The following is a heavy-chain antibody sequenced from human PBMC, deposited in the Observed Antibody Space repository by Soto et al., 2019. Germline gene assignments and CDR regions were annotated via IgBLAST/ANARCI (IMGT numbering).Heavy chain of an antibody. CDR2: ISASGRDI. CDR3: AKGKTSGWYYFDY. CDR1: GFTFSNFA. D-gene: IGHD6-19*01. J-gene: IGHJ4*02. Sequence: QSGGSLRLSCAASGFTFSNFAMSWVRQAPGRGLEWVSGISASGRDIHYADSVKDRFTVSRDNSKNTLYLQMNSLRAEDTAIYYCAKGKTSGWYYFDYWGQGALVTVSS. V-gene: IGHV3-23*01.